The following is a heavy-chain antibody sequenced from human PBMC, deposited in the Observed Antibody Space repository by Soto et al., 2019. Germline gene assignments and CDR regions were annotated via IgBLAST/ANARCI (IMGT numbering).Heavy chain of an antibody. V-gene: IGHV4-31*03. CDR2: IYYSGST. J-gene: IGHJ5*02. D-gene: IGHD6-13*01. Sequence: QVQLQESGPGLVKPSQTLSLTCTVSGGSISSGGYYWSWIRQHPGKGLEWIGYIYYSGSTYYNPSLKSRVTISVDTSKNQFSLKLSSVTAADTAVYYCATDGIAAAANWFDPWGQGTLVTVSS. CDR1: GGSISSGGYY. CDR3: ATDGIAAAANWFDP.